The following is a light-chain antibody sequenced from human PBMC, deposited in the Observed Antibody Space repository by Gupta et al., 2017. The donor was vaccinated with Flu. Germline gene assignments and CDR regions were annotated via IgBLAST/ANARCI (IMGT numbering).Light chain of an antibody. Sequence: SYELTQPPSVFVSPEQRATITCFGHNLEDKYTSWYQQRPGQSPGRVVYEDTKRPSGIPERFYGSHSGKKANLTISGTQDMDEADDYCQAWDNNVAGLVGG. CDR2: EDT. CDR1: NLEDKY. CDR3: QAWDNNVAGL. V-gene: IGLV3-1*01. J-gene: IGLJ2*01.